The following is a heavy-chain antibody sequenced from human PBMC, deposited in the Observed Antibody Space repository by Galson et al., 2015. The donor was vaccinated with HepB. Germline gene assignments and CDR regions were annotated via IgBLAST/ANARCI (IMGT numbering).Heavy chain of an antibody. Sequence: SLRLSCAASGFTFSSYAMSWVRQAPGKGLEWVSAISGSGGSTYYADSVKGRFTISRDNSKNTLYLQMNSLRAEDTAVYYCAKDTGGYYGSGRDYYFDYWGQGTLVTVSS. D-gene: IGHD3-10*01. CDR1: GFTFSSYA. CDR2: ISGSGGST. V-gene: IGHV3-23*01. CDR3: AKDTGGYYGSGRDYYFDY. J-gene: IGHJ4*02.